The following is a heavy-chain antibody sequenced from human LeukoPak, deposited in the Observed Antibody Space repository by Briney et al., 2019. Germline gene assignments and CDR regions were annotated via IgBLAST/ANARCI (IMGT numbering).Heavy chain of an antibody. CDR1: GFTFSDYY. CDR3: ARVTYSSGWDFDY. D-gene: IGHD6-19*01. CDR2: ISSSSSYI. J-gene: IGHJ4*02. Sequence: GGSLRLSCAASGFTFSDYYMSWIRQAPGKGLEWVSSISSSSSYIYYADSVKGRFTISRDNAKNSLYLQMNSLRAEDTAVYYCARVTYSSGWDFDYWGQGTLVTVSS. V-gene: IGHV3-11*06.